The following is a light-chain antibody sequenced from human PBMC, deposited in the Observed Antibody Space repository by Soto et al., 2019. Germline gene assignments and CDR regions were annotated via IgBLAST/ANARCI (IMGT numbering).Light chain of an antibody. CDR2: AAN. CDR3: CSYAGSYTWV. Sequence: QSVLTQPRSVSGSPGQSVTISCTGTSSDVGDYNYVSWYQQHPGKAPKLLIYAANMRPSGVPDRFSGSKSGNTASLTISGLQAEDEADYSCCSYAGSYTWVFGGGTKLTVL. CDR1: SSDVGDYNY. V-gene: IGLV2-11*01. J-gene: IGLJ3*02.